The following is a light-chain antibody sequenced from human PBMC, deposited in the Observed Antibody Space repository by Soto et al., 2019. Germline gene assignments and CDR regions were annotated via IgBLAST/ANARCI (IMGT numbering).Light chain of an antibody. CDR3: SSYTTSNTRQIV. Sequence: QSALTQPASVSGSTGQSITISCTGTSSDVGGYNYVSWYQHHPGKAPKLIIYDVTNRPSGVSNPFSGSKSGNTASLTIFGLQPEDEADYYCSSYTTSNTRQIVFGTGTKVTVL. J-gene: IGLJ1*01. CDR2: DVT. V-gene: IGLV2-14*03. CDR1: SSDVGGYNY.